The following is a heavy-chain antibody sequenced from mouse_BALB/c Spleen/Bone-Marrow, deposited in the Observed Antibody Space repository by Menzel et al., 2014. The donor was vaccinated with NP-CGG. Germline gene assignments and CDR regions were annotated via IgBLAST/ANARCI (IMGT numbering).Heavy chain of an antibody. CDR2: INPDSSTI. CDR1: RFDFSRYW. D-gene: IGHD1-1*01. V-gene: IGHV4-1*02. CDR3: ERLNYYGNLFV. J-gene: IGHJ1*01. Sequence: EVKLMESGGGLVQPGGSLKLSCAASRFDFSRYWMSWVRQAPGKGLEWIGEINPDSSTINYTPSLKDKFIISRDNAKNTLYLQMSKVRSEDTAFYYCERLNYYGNLFVWGAGTAVTVSS.